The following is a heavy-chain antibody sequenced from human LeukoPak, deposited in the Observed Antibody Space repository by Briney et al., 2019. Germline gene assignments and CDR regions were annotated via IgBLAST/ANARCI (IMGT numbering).Heavy chain of an antibody. CDR2: INPCGSST. J-gene: IGHJ4*02. CDR1: GFSISTYW. Sequence: GGSLRLSCVASGFSISTYWMHWVRQAPGKGLVWVSRINPCGSSTSYADSVKGRFTISGDSARNTVYLQMNSLRADDTAVYYCARGNSGSSGLWDSWGQGTLVTVSS. CDR3: ARGNSGSSGLWDS. V-gene: IGHV3-74*01. D-gene: IGHD1-26*01.